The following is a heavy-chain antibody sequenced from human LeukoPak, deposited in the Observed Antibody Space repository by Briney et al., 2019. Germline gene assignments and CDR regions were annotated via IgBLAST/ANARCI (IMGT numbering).Heavy chain of an antibody. CDR2: IYSGGST. Sequence: GGSLRLSCAASGFTVSSKYMSWVRQAPGKGLEWVSVIYSGGSTYYADSVKGRFTISRDNSKNTLYLQMNSLRAEDTAVYYCARVLVRGVTDYWGQGTLVTVSS. CDR3: ARVLVRGVTDY. V-gene: IGHV3-66*01. D-gene: IGHD3-10*01. J-gene: IGHJ4*02. CDR1: GFTVSSKY.